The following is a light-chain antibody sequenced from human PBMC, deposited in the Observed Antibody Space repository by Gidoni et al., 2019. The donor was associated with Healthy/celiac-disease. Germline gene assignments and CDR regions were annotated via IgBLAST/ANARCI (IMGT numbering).Light chain of an antibody. Sequence: SFELTQPPSASAPPGQTASITCSGDKLGDKYACWSQQKPGQSPVLVIYQASKRPSGIPERFSGSNSGNTATLTISGTQAMDEADYYCQAWDSSTVVFGGGTKLTVL. J-gene: IGLJ2*01. CDR1: KLGDKY. CDR2: QAS. CDR3: QAWDSSTVV. V-gene: IGLV3-1*01.